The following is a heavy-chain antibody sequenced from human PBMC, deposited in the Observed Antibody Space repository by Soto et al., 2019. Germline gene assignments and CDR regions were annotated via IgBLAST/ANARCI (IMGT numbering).Heavy chain of an antibody. CDR3: ARQIYYDFWSGYYIASGEFDP. Sequence: PSETLSLTCTVSGGSISSSSYYWGWIRQPPGKGLEWIGSIYYSGSTYYNPSLKSRVTISVDTSKNQFSLKLSSVAAADTAVYYCARQIYYDFWSGYYIASGEFDPWGQGTLVTVSS. V-gene: IGHV4-39*01. J-gene: IGHJ5*02. CDR1: GGSISSSSYY. CDR2: IYYSGST. D-gene: IGHD3-3*01.